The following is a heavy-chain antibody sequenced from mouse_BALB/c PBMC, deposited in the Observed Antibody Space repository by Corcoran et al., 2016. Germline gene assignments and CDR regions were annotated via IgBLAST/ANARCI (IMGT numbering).Heavy chain of an antibody. Sequence: EVQLQQSGAELVKPGASVKLSCTASGFNIKDTYMHWVKQRPEQGLEWIGRIDPANGNTKYDPKFQGKATITADTSSNTAYLQLSSLTSEDTAVYYCARDYWDDDAMDYWGQGTSVTVSS. D-gene: IGHD4-1*01. CDR3: ARDYWDDDAMDY. V-gene: IGHV14-3*02. CDR1: GFNIKDTY. J-gene: IGHJ4*01. CDR2: IDPANGNT.